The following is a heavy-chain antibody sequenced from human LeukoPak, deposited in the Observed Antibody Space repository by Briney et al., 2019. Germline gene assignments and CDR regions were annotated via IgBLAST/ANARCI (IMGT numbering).Heavy chain of an antibody. Sequence: ASVKVSCKASGYTFTSYDINWVRQAAGQGLEWMGWMNPNSGNTGYAQKFQGRVTMTRNTSISTAYMELSSLGSEDTAVYYCARVRPKGRGSNRYYYYYYYMDVWGKGTTVTVSS. D-gene: IGHD1-1*01. V-gene: IGHV1-8*01. CDR3: ARVRPKGRGSNRYYYYYYYMDV. J-gene: IGHJ6*03. CDR1: GYTFTSYD. CDR2: MNPNSGNT.